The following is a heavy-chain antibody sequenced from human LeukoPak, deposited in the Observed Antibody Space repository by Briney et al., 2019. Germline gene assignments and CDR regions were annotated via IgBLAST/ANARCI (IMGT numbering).Heavy chain of an antibody. CDR2: IYYSGST. CDR1: GGSINSSSYY. J-gene: IGHJ6*03. CDR3: ARTTTVRGTYYMDV. Sequence: SETLSLTCTVSGGSINSSSYYWSWIRQPPGKGLEWIGYIYYSGSTNYNPSLKSRVTISVDTSKNQFSLKLSSVTAADTAVYYCARTTTVRGTYYMDVWGKGTTVTVSS. D-gene: IGHD3-10*01. V-gene: IGHV4-61*01.